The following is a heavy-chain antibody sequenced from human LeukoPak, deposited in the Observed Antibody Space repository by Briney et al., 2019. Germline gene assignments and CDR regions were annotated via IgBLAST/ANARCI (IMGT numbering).Heavy chain of an antibody. V-gene: IGHV1-2*02. Sequence: ASVKVSCKASGYTFTGYYMHWVRQAPGQGLEWMGWINLNSGGTNYAQKFQGRVTMTRDTFISTAYMELRIMRSDDTAVYYCARDVRVAGPQYYFDYWGQGTLVTVSS. J-gene: IGHJ4*02. D-gene: IGHD6-19*01. CDR1: GYTFTGYY. CDR2: INLNSGGT. CDR3: ARDVRVAGPQYYFDY.